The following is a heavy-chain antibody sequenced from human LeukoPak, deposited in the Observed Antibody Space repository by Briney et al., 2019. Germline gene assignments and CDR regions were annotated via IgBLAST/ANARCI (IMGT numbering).Heavy chain of an antibody. CDR2: ISSTTSTI. V-gene: IGHV3-48*02. Sequence: GGSLRLSCAASGFTFSSYSLNWVRQAPGKGLEWLSYISSTTSTIYYADSVKGRFTISRDNAKNSLFLHMNSLRDEDMAVYYCATTSGHFDYWGQGTLVTVSS. CDR3: ATTSGHFDY. J-gene: IGHJ4*02. CDR1: GFTFSSYS.